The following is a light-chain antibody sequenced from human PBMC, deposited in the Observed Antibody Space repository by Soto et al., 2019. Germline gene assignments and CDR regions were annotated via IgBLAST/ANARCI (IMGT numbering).Light chain of an antibody. CDR2: QTS. J-gene: IGKJ1*01. CDR1: QYINTR. Sequence: EIVLTQSPSTLSSFPGDRLTISSRASQYINTRLAWYQHRNGQAPRLLIYQTSIRAAGIPARFSASGNGTDFNLTISDVQPEDFAVYYCHQRQSWPRTFGQGTKVDIK. V-gene: IGKV3-11*01. CDR3: HQRQSWPRT.